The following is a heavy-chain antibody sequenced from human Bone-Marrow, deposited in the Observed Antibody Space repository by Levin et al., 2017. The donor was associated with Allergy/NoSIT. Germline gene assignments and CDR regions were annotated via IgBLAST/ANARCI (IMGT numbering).Heavy chain of an antibody. CDR2: ISFDGSKK. V-gene: IGHV3-30*02. CDR1: GFIFNREG. Sequence: GESLKISCITSGFIFNREGMHWVRQAPGKGLEWVALISFDGSKKYYGDTVKGRFIISRDNSKNTLFLQMDNLRPEDTALYYCAKVGFRLDSWGQGTLVTVSS. J-gene: IGHJ5*01. CDR3: AKVGFRLDS.